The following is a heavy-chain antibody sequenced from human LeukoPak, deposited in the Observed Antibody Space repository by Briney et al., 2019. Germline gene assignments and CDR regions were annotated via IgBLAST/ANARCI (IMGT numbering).Heavy chain of an antibody. CDR3: AKEPASSGWFDP. CDR2: INHNGNED. Sequence: GGSLRLSCAASGFTFSSYWMNWARQAPGKGLEWVASINHNGNEDYYVDSVKGRFTISRDNSKNTLYLQMNSLRAEDTAVYYCAKEPASSGWFDPWGQGTLVAVSS. J-gene: IGHJ5*02. V-gene: IGHV3-7*03. CDR1: GFTFSSYW. D-gene: IGHD6-19*01.